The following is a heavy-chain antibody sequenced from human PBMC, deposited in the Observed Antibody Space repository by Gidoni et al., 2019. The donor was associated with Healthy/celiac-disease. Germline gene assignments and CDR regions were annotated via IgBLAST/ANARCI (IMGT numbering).Heavy chain of an antibody. D-gene: IGHD3-16*01. CDR3: ARDRNARLGDYGMDV. Sequence: QVQLMQSGAEGKKPGASVKVSCKASGYTFTGYYMHWVRQAPGQGLEWMGWINPNSDGTNYAQKFQGWVTMTRDTSISTAYMELSRLRSDDTAVYYCARDRNARLGDYGMDVWGQGTTVTVSS. CDR1: GYTFTGYY. J-gene: IGHJ6*02. CDR2: INPNSDGT. V-gene: IGHV1-2*04.